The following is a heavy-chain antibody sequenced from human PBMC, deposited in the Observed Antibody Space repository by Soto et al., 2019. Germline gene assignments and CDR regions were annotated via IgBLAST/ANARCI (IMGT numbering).Heavy chain of an antibody. CDR2: INPNSGGT. D-gene: IGHD2-15*01. CDR1: GYTFTGYY. V-gene: IGHV1-2*04. Sequence: ASVKVSCKASGYTFTGYYMHWVRQAPGQGLEWMGWINPNSGGTNYAQKFQGWVTMTRDTSISTAYMELSRLRSDDTAVYYCARVGEYCSGGSCYVNWFDPWGQGTLVTVSS. J-gene: IGHJ5*02. CDR3: ARVGEYCSGGSCYVNWFDP.